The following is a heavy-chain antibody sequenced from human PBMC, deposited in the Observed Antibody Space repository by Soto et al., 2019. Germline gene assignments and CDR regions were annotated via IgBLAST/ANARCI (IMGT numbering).Heavy chain of an antibody. CDR3: AVGGVRGVITRTRDYYGMDV. CDR2: IYPGDSDT. Sequence: PGESLKISCKGSGYSFTSYWIGWVRQMPGKGLEWMGIIYPGDSDTRYSPSFQGQVTISADKSISTAYLQWSSLKASDTVMYYCAVGGVRGVITRTRDYYGMDVWGQGTTVTVS. V-gene: IGHV5-51*01. J-gene: IGHJ6*02. D-gene: IGHD3-10*01. CDR1: GYSFTSYW.